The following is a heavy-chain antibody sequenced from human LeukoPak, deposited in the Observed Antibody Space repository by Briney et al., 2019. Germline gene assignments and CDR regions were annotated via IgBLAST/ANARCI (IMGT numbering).Heavy chain of an antibody. D-gene: IGHD3-16*01. J-gene: IGHJ4*02. CDR1: GFTFNTYD. V-gene: IGHV3-23*01. CDR2: VSGSGGST. CDR3: AKGKSPLWGNDY. Sequence: PGGSLRLSCAASGFTFNTYDMSWVRQAPGKGLEWVSGVSGSGGSTYYADSVKGRFTISRDNSKNTLYLQMNSLRAEDTAVYYCAKGKSPLWGNDYWGQGTLVTVSS.